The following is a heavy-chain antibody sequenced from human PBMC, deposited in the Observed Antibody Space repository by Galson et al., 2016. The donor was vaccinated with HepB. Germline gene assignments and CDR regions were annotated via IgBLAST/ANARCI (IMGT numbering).Heavy chain of an antibody. Sequence: SETLSLTCAVYGGSFSGYYWTWIRQSPGKGLEYIGEINHSGGTNSNPSLESRVTISVDKSKSQFSLKMKSVTAADTAVYYCARGLFLRRSGRDGYYGMDVWGLGTTVTVSS. J-gene: IGHJ6*02. CDR2: INHSGGT. V-gene: IGHV4-34*01. CDR3: ARGLFLRRSGRDGYYGMDV. CDR1: GGSFSGYY. D-gene: IGHD3-10*01.